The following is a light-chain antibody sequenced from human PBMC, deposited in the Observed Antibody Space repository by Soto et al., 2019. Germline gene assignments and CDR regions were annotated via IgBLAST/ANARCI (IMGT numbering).Light chain of an antibody. CDR1: QSVTRN. J-gene: IGKJ4*01. CDR3: QQYHHWPVT. CDR2: AAS. V-gene: IGKV3-15*01. Sequence: EIVMTQSPATLSVSPGERVTLSCRASQSVTRNLAWYQHTPGQSPRLLISAASSGGTGLPSRFNGSGSGTDFTLTIRRLQSEDAAVYYCQQYHHWPVTFGGGSKVEIK.